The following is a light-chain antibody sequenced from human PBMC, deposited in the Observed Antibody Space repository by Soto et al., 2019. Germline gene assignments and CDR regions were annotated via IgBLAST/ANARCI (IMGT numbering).Light chain of an antibody. CDR3: SSYTSTNTV. CDR2: DVS. CDR1: SSDVGGYNY. Sequence: QSVLTQPASVSGSLGQSITISCTGISSDVGGYNYVSWYQQHPGKAPKLMIYDVSDRPSGISNRFSGSKSGNTASLTISGLQTEDEADYYCSSYTSTNTVFGGGTKVTVL. J-gene: IGLJ2*01. V-gene: IGLV2-14*03.